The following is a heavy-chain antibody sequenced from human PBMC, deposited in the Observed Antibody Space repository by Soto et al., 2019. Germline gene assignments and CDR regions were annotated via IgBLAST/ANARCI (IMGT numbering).Heavy chain of an antibody. CDR2: IWYDGSNK. CDR1: GFTFSSYG. Sequence: QVQLVESGGGVVQPGRSLRLSCAASGFTFSSYGMHWVRQAPGKGLAWVAVIWYDGSNKYYADSVKGRFTISRDNSKNKLYLQMTSMRGADMDVYYCARDSKQQLLREIDAFDIWGQGTMVTVSS. D-gene: IGHD6-13*01. V-gene: IGHV3-33*01. J-gene: IGHJ3*02. CDR3: ARDSKQQLLREIDAFDI.